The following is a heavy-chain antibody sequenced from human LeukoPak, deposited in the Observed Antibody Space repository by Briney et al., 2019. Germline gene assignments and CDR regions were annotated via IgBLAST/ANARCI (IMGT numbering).Heavy chain of an antibody. D-gene: IGHD6-6*01. J-gene: IGHJ3*02. CDR2: IKQDGSEK. CDR1: GFTFSNYW. V-gene: IGHV3-7*01. Sequence: PGGSLRLSCAASGFTFSNYWMSWVRQAPEKGLEWVANIKQDGSEKYYVDSVKGRFTISRDNAKNTLYLQMNSLRAEDTAVYYCAREGDEYSSSADAFDIWGQGTMVTVSS. CDR3: AREGDEYSSSADAFDI.